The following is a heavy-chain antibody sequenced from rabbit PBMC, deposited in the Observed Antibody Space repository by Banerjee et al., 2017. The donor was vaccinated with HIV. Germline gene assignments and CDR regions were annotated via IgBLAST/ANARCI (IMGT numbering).Heavy chain of an antibody. CDR1: GFSFSSSYY. V-gene: IGHV1S45*01. D-gene: IGHD1-1*01. CDR3: ARDPVSGGYNHNL. J-gene: IGHJ4*01. Sequence: QEQLEESGGGLVKPGASLTLTCTASGFSFSSSYYMCWVRQAPGKGLEWIACIYTGSSGSTYYASWAKGRFTISKTSSTTVTLQMTSLTAADTATYFCARDPVSGGYNHNLWGPGTLV. CDR2: IYTGSSGST.